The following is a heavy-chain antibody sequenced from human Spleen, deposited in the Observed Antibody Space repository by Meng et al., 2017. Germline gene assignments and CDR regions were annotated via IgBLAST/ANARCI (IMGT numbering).Heavy chain of an antibody. J-gene: IGHJ4*02. CDR2: ISAYNGDT. D-gene: IGHD5-18*01. V-gene: IGHV1-18*01. CDR3: ARGGGYTYAYYLDY. Sequence: ASVTVSCKASGYTFTSYGIIWVRQAPGQGLEWMGWISAYNGDTKYAQKLQGRVTMTTDTSTSTAYMVLRSLRSDDTAVYYCARGGGYTYAYYLDYWGQGTLVTVSS. CDR1: GYTFTSYG.